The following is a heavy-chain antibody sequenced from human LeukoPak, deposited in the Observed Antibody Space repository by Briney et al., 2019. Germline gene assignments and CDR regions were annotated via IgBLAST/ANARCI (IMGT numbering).Heavy chain of an antibody. V-gene: IGHV3-23*01. Sequence: GGSLRLSCAASGFTFTSFAMSWVRQAPGKGLEWVSTISRSGVATYYTNSVKGRFTISRDNSRNTVILEMNTLRTEDTAVYFCAAFITTKLDHWGQGILVTVSS. D-gene: IGHD1-14*01. J-gene: IGHJ5*02. CDR2: ISRSGVAT. CDR3: AAFITTKLDH. CDR1: GFTFTSFA.